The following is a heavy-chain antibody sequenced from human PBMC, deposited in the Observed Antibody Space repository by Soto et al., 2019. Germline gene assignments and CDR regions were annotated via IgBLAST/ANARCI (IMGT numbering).Heavy chain of an antibody. CDR3: ARGLFSSGWYSYFAP. Sequence: QVQLQQRGAGLLRPSETLSLTCAVSTESLRGYYWTWIRQSPVKGLEWIGEISQSGFTNYNPSLESSVTLSVDTSKSEFSLPLTAMSAADTALYYCARGLFSSGWYSYFAPWGQGNAVTVSP. J-gene: IGHJ5*02. CDR2: ISQSGFT. V-gene: IGHV4-34*01. CDR1: TESLRGYY. D-gene: IGHD6-19*01.